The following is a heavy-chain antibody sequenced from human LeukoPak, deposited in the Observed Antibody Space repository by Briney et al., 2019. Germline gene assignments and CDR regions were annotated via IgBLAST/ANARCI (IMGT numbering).Heavy chain of an antibody. CDR2: VSSSSSYT. D-gene: IGHD5-24*01. CDR3: ARDVDREMANFDY. Sequence: GGSLRLSCAASGFTFSDYYMSWIRQAPGKGLEWVSYVSSSSSYTNYADSVKGRFTISRDNAKNSLYLQMNSLRAEDTAVYYCARDVDREMANFDYWGQGTLVTVSS. V-gene: IGHV3-11*06. J-gene: IGHJ4*02. CDR1: GFTFSDYY.